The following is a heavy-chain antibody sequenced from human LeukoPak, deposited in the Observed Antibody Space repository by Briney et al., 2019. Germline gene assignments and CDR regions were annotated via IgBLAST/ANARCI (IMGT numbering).Heavy chain of an antibody. V-gene: IGHV6-1*01. CDR3: ASGWALS. J-gene: IGHJ5*02. Sequence: SQTLSLTCAVSGDSVSNKNAAWNWIRQSPSRGLEWLGRTYYRSEWHTDYAFSVKGRITINADTSKNQFSLQLGYVTPEDTAVYYCASGWALSWGQGALVTVSS. CDR1: GDSVSNKNAA. D-gene: IGHD1-26*01. CDR2: TYYRSEWHT.